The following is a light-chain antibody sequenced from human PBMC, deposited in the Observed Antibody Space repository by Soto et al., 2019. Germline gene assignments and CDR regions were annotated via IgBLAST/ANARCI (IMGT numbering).Light chain of an antibody. V-gene: IGKV3-11*01. CDR1: QSVTTY. CDR2: DAS. Sequence: EIVLTQSPATLSLSPGERATLSCRASQSVTTYLAWYQQKPGQAPRLLIYDASNRATGIPARFSGSGSGTDFSLTISSLEPEDLAVYDCKQRSNLPLTFGGGTKVEI. CDR3: KQRSNLPLT. J-gene: IGKJ4*01.